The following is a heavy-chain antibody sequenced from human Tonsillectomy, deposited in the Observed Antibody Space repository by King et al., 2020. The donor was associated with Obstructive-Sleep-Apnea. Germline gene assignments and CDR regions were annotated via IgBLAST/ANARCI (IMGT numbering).Heavy chain of an antibody. V-gene: IGHV3-30*02. CDR3: AKDRRDHLVSNAAFDM. Sequence: VQLVESGGGVVQPGGSLTLSCAASGFTCSSYGVHWVRQAPGKGLEWVAYTRYDGGNKNFADSLKGRFTISRDNSKNMVYLQMKSMRPEDTAVYYCAKDRRDHLVSNAAFDMWGQGTMVTVSS. CDR1: GFTCSSYG. J-gene: IGHJ3*02. CDR2: TRYDGGNK. D-gene: IGHD6-13*01.